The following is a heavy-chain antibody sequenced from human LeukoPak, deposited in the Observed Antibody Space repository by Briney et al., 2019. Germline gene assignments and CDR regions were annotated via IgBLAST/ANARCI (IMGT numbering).Heavy chain of an antibody. V-gene: IGHV3-48*03. Sequence: PGGSLRLSCAASGFTFSSYEMNWVRQAPGKGLEWVSYISSSGSTIYYADSVKGRFTISRDNAKNSLYLQMNSLRAEDTAVYYCARVVFRYDFWSGYSGYMDVWGKGTTVTVSS. D-gene: IGHD3-3*01. CDR3: ARVVFRYDFWSGYSGYMDV. CDR1: GFTFSSYE. CDR2: ISSSGSTI. J-gene: IGHJ6*03.